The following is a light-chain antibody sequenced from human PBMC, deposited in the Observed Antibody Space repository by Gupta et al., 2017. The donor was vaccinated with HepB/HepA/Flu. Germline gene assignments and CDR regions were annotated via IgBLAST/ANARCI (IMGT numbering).Light chain of an antibody. CDR2: GVS. CDR3: QQYDKSPPIT. J-gene: IGKJ5*01. CDR1: QSISSHY. V-gene: IGKV3-20*01. Sequence: EIVLTQSPGTLSLSPGERATLSCRASQSISSHYLAWYQQKPGQAPRLLIYGVSRRATGIPDRFSGSGSGTDFTLTITRLEPEDFAVYYCQQYDKSPPITFGQGTRLEIK.